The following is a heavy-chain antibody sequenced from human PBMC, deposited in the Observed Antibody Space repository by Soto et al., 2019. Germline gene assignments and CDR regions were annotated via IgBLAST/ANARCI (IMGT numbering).Heavy chain of an antibody. V-gene: IGHV4-38-2*01. CDR2: IYHSGST. CDR3: AQEELRYFDY. D-gene: IGHD1-7*01. CDR1: GYSISSGYY. J-gene: IGHJ4*02. Sequence: SETLSLTCAVSGYSISSGYYWGWIRQPPGKGLEWIGSIYHSGSTYYNPSLKSRVTISVDTSKNQFSLKLSSVTAADTAVYYCAQEELRYFDYWGQGTLVTSPQ.